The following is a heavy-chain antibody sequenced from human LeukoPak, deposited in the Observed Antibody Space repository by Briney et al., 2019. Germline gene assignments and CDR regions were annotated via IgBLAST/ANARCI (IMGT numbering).Heavy chain of an antibody. V-gene: IGHV4-30-4*01. J-gene: IGHJ4*02. CDR2: IYYSGST. D-gene: IGHD6-13*01. CDR1: GDSISSGDYY. CDR3: ASFDDSSWYYDY. Sequence: SETLSLTCTVSGDSISSGDYYWSWIRQPPGKGLEWIGYIYYSGSTYYNPSLKSRVTISVDTSKNQFSLKLSSVTAADTAVYYCASFDDSSWYYDYWGQGTLVTVSS.